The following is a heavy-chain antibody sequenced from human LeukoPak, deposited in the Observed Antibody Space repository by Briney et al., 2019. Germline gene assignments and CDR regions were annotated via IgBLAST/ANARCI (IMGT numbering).Heavy chain of an antibody. CDR3: ARVRYCSSTSCPPPAYYYYYWTS. CDR1: GGSISSYY. V-gene: IGHV4-59*01. D-gene: IGHD2-2*01. J-gene: IGHJ6*03. Sequence: PSETLSLTCTVSGGSISSYYWSWIRQPPGKGLEWIGYIYYSGSTNYNPSLKSRVTISVDTSKNQFSLKLSSVTAADTAVYYCARVRYCSSTSCPPPAYYYYYWTSGAEGPRSPSP. CDR2: IYYSGST.